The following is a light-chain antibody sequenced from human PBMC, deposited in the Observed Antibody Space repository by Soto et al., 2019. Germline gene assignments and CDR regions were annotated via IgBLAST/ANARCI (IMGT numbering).Light chain of an antibody. V-gene: IGLV2-14*01. Sequence: QSVLTQPASVSGSPGQSITISCTGTSSDIGGHNYVSWYQQHPGKAPKVLIYEVNNGPSGVSNRFSGSKSGNTASLTISGLQAEDEADYYCSSYAGSNPYVFGTGTKVTVL. CDR1: SSDIGGHNY. CDR3: SSYAGSNPYV. CDR2: EVN. J-gene: IGLJ1*01.